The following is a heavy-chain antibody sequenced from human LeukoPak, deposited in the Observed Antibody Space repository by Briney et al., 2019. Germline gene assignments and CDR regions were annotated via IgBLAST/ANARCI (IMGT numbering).Heavy chain of an antibody. Sequence: PGGSLRLSCAASRFTFSSYSMNWVRQAPGKGLEWISYISSSSSTIYYADSVKGRFTISRDNAKNSLYLQMNSLRAEDTAVYYCARDVEVRGQGTLVTVSS. CDR3: ARDVEV. CDR1: RFTFSSYS. CDR2: ISSSSSTI. J-gene: IGHJ4*02. V-gene: IGHV3-48*01.